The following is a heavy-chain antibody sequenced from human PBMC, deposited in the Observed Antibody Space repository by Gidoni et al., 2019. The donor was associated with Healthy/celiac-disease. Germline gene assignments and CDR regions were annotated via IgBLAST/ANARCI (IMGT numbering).Heavy chain of an antibody. J-gene: IGHJ4*02. Sequence: EVQLVQSGAEVKKPGESLRISCKGSGYSFTIYWISWVRQMPGKGLEWMGRIDPSDSYTNYSPSFQGHVTISADKSISTAYLQWSSLKASDTAMYYCACLGARSDVPKLYYDFWSGPRNRQFDYWGQGTLVTVSS. V-gene: IGHV5-10-1*03. D-gene: IGHD3-3*01. CDR1: GYSFTIYW. CDR3: ACLGARSDVPKLYYDFWSGPRNRQFDY. CDR2: IDPSDSYT.